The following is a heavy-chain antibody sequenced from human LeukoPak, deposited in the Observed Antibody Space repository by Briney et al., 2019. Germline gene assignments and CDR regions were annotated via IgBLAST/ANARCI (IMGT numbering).Heavy chain of an antibody. CDR3: ARDRYGDGFAHLDY. Sequence: ASVKVSCKASGYTFTSYAIHWVRQAPGQGLEWMGWITPSGGTNYPQKFQGRVAITWDTSITTAYMDLSRLTSDDTAMYYCARDRYGDGFAHLDYWGQGALVTVSS. J-gene: IGHJ4*02. CDR2: ITPSGGT. V-gene: IGHV1-2*02. CDR1: GYTFTSYA. D-gene: IGHD5-24*01.